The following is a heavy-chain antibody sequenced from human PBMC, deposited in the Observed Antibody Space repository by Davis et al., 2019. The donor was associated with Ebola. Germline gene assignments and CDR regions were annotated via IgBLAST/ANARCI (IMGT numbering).Heavy chain of an antibody. CDR2: ISGSGDNT. CDR1: GFTFSSYA. CDR3: AKDRGYSSSRYYFDY. D-gene: IGHD6-13*01. J-gene: IGHJ4*02. V-gene: IGHV3-23*01. Sequence: GESLKISCAASGFTFSSYAMSWVRQAPGKGLEWVSAISGSGDNTYYADSVKGRFTSSRDNSKNTLYLQMDSLRAEDTAIYFCAKDRGYSSSRYYFDYWGQGTLVTVSS.